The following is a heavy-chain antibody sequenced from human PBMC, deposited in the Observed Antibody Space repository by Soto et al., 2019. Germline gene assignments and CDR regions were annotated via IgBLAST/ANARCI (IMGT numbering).Heavy chain of an antibody. Sequence: QVQLVQSGAEVKKPGSSVKVSCKASGGTFSSYTISWVRQAPGQGLEWMGRISPILGIANYAQKFQGRVTITADKSTSTAYMELSSLRSEDTAVYYCAREVFGIAARGVFDYWCQGTLVTVSS. V-gene: IGHV1-69*08. J-gene: IGHJ4*02. CDR3: AREVFGIAARGVFDY. D-gene: IGHD6-6*01. CDR1: GGTFSSYT. CDR2: ISPILGIA.